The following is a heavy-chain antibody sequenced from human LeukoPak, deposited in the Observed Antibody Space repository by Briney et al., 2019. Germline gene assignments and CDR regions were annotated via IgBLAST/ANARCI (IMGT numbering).Heavy chain of an antibody. CDR2: INPNTGGA. J-gene: IGHJ4*02. D-gene: IGHD3-22*01. Sequence: ASVKVSCKASGYGFGDYYIHWGRQAPGQGLEWMGWINPNTGGAKFAQKFQGAVFTTRDTSIRTAYMELNRLRSDDTGLYYSARSYSFDTTRSERKFSDYWGQGTLVTVSS. CDR3: ARSYSFDTTRSERKFSDY. V-gene: IGHV1-2*02. CDR1: GYGFGDYY.